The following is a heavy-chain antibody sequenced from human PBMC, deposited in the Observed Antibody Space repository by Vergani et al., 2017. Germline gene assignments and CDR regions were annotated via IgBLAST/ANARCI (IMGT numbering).Heavy chain of an antibody. CDR3: ARAGAAGGLAFDI. Sequence: QVQLQQWGAGLLKPSETLSLTCAVYGGSFSGYYWSWIRQPPGKGLEWIGEINHSGSTNYNPSLKSRVTISVDTSKNQFSLKLSSVTAADTAVYYCARAGAAGGLAFDIWGQGTMVTVSS. J-gene: IGHJ3*02. V-gene: IGHV4-34*01. CDR2: INHSGST. D-gene: IGHD3-10*01. CDR1: GGSFSGYY.